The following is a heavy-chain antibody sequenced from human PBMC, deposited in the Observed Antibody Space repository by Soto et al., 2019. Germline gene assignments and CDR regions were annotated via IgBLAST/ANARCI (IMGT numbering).Heavy chain of an antibody. D-gene: IGHD2-2*03. J-gene: IGHJ4*02. CDR1: QFTFGGLG. Sequence: VLLLESGGGFVQPGGSVRLSCAAPQFTFGGLGLSGVRQSPGRGLEWVATISRDEDNTHYADSVNGRFTISKDRSTNTLHLHMASLRAEDTAMYYCVSWMSAHFDYWGRGTLVTVSS. V-gene: IGHV3-23*01. CDR3: VSWMSAHFDY. CDR2: ISRDEDNT.